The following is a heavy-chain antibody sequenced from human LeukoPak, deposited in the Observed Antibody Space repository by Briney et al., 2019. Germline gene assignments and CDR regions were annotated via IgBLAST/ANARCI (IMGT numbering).Heavy chain of an antibody. J-gene: IGHJ4*02. CDR3: ARNYYGDPVFDY. D-gene: IGHD4-17*01. CDR1: CGSLRRCWYH. Sequence: KPSETLSLPCTVSCGSLRRCWYHWGWIPQPPGKGLEGIGYFFYSGSTSYNPSKSNPSLKSRVTISVDPSKNQFSLKVTSVTAADTAVYYCARNYYGDPVFDYWGQGTLVTVSS. V-gene: IGHV4-61*01. CDR2: FFYSGST.